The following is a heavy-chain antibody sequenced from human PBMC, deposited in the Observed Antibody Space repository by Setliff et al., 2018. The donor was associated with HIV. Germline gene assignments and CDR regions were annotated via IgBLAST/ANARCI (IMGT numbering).Heavy chain of an antibody. V-gene: IGHV4-39*07. CDR2: IYYSGST. J-gene: IGHJ4*02. CDR1: GGSISSGSYY. Sequence: SETLSLTCTVSGGSISSGSYYWSWIRQPAGKGLEWIGRIYYSGSTYYNPSLKSRLTISVDTSKNQFSLKLSSVTAADTAVYFCARGRGSSSSWPIDYWGQGTLVTVSS. CDR3: ARGRGSSSSWPIDY. D-gene: IGHD6-13*01.